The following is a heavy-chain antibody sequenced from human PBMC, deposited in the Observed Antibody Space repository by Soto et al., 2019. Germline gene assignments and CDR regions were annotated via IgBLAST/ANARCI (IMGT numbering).Heavy chain of an antibody. CDR1: GGSISSGGYY. V-gene: IGHV4-31*03. CDR3: ARESNGIDYGDAFDI. CDR2: IYYSGST. Sequence: QVQLQESGPGLVKPSQTLSLTCTVSGGSISSGGYYWSWIRQHPGKGLEWIGYIYYSGSTYYNPSLKSRVTIAVDTSKNQFSLKLSSVTAADTAVYYCARESNGIDYGDAFDIWGQGTMVTVSS. D-gene: IGHD4-17*01. J-gene: IGHJ3*02.